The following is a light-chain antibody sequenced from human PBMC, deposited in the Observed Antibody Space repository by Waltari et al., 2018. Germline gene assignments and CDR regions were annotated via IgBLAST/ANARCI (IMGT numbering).Light chain of an antibody. CDR1: NLHVGTYNR. CDR3: SSYTSSSTYV. V-gene: IGLV2-18*02. Sequence: QSALTQPPSVSGSPGPSVTISSPGTNLHVGTYNRVSWYQQPPGTAPKLIIYEVISRPSGVPDRFSGSKSGNTASLTISGLQADDAADYYCSSYTSSSTYVFGTGTKVTVL. CDR2: EVI. J-gene: IGLJ1*01.